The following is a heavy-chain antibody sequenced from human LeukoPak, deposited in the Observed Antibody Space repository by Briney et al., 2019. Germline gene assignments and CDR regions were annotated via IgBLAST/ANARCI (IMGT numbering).Heavy chain of an antibody. J-gene: IGHJ5*02. V-gene: IGHV3-23*01. CDR2: IGGSGGVT. CDR3: AKDGRGGDCTSASCTNWFGP. D-gene: IGHD2-2*01. Sequence: HAGGSLRLSCAASGFTFSTYALTWVRQAPGKGLEWVSTIGGSGGVTYYPDSVKGRFTISRDNSKNPLYWQMNSLRAEDTAVYYCAKDGRGGDCTSASCTNWFGPWGQGTLVTVSS. CDR1: GFTFSTYA.